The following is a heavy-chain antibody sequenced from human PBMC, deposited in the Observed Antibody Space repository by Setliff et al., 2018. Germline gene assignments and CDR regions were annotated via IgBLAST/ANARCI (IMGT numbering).Heavy chain of an antibody. CDR2: IQNKAAGYGT. Sequence: AGGSLRLSCSASGFIFSDPYMDWVRQAPGKGLEWVARIQNKAAGYGTQHAASVKGRFYISRDDSKNSLYLQMNSLKIEDTAMYYCTRDWDAALANWGQGTLVTVSS. CDR3: TRDWDAALAN. V-gene: IGHV3-72*01. CDR1: GFIFSDPY. D-gene: IGHD5-18*01. J-gene: IGHJ4*02.